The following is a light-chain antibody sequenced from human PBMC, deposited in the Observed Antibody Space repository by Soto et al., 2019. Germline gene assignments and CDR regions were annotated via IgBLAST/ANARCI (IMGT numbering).Light chain of an antibody. V-gene: IGLV2-14*01. CDR2: DVS. CDR3: SSYTSSSTLV. CDR1: SSDVGDYNY. J-gene: IGLJ1*01. Sequence: SVRTQPSPLSAGPGPSVTISRTRNSSDVGDYNYVSWYQQHPGKAPKVMIYDVSNRPSGVSNRFSGSKSGNTASLTISGLQAEDEADCYCSSYTSSSTLVFGTGTKVTVL.